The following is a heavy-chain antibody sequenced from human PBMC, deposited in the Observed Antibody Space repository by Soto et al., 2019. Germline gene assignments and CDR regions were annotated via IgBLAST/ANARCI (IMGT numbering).Heavy chain of an antibody. CDR2: IIPIFGTA. J-gene: IGHJ6*02. CDR3: ARDFTGGTVMDV. CDR1: GGTFSSYA. D-gene: IGHD3-16*01. V-gene: IGHV1-69*13. Sequence: GASVKVSCKASGGTFSSYAISWVRQAPGQGLEWMGGIIPIFGTANYAQKFQGRVTITADESTSTAYMELSSLRSEDTAVYYCARDFTGGTVMDVWGQGTTVTVSS.